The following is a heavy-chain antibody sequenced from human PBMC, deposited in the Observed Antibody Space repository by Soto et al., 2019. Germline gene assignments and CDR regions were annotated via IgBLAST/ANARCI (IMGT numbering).Heavy chain of an antibody. CDR2: MNPNSGST. Sequence: ASVKASCKASGYTFTSDDINWVRQSAGQGLEWMGWMNPNSGSTGYAQKLQGRVTMTSNTSISTAYMELSGLRSEDTAVYYCASAYSSGRDAFDIWGQGTMVTVSS. CDR1: GYTFTSDD. D-gene: IGHD6-19*01. J-gene: IGHJ3*02. CDR3: ASAYSSGRDAFDI. V-gene: IGHV1-8*01.